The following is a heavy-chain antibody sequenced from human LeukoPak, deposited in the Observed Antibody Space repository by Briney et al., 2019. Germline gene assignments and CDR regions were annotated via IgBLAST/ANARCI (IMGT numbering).Heavy chain of an antibody. CDR1: GXTFSSYG. D-gene: IGHD1-26*01. J-gene: IGHJ4*02. Sequence: GGSLRLSCAASGXTFSSYGMHWVRQTPGKGLEWVAVIWSDGSNKYYADSVKGRFTISRYKSKNTLYLQMNSLRAEDTAVYYRAKGSGSFSGGFDYWGQGTLVTVSS. CDR3: AKGSGSFSGGFDY. CDR2: IWSDGSNK. V-gene: IGHV3-33*03.